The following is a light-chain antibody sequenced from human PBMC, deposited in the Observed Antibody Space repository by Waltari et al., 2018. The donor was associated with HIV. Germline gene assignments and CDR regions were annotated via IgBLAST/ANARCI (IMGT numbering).Light chain of an antibody. Sequence: SYVLTQPPSVSVAPGKTARITCGGNNIGSKSVPWYQQKPGQAPVLVIYDDSDRPSGIPERFSGSKSGNTATLTISRVEAGDEADYYCQVWDSSSDHWVFGGGTKLTVL. CDR1: NIGSKS. J-gene: IGLJ3*02. V-gene: IGLV3-21*04. CDR2: DDS. CDR3: QVWDSSSDHWV.